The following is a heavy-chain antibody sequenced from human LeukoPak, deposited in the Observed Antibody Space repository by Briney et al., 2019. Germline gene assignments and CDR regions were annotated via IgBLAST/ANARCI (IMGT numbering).Heavy chain of an antibody. CDR3: AHIAFWLVPQDY. Sequence: ETLSLTCAVYGGSFSGFYWSWIRQPPGKGLEWVSTIISSGGATYYADSVKGRFAISRDNSKNTLYLQLSSLRGEDTAVYYCAHIAFWLVPQDYWGQGTLVAVSS. CDR2: IISSGGAT. V-gene: IGHV3-23*01. D-gene: IGHD6-19*01. J-gene: IGHJ4*02. CDR1: GGSFSGFY.